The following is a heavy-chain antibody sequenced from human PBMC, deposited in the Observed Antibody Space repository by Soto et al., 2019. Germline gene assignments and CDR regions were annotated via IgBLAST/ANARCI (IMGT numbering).Heavy chain of an antibody. V-gene: IGHV1-69*13. D-gene: IGHD2-2*01. Sequence: SVNVSCKASGGTFSSCSISWVRQAPGQGLEWMGGIIPIFGTANYAQKFQGRVMITADESTSTAYMELSSLRSEDTAVYYCARWYCSSTSCYQDYYYGMDVWGQGTKVTVSS. CDR1: GGTFSSCS. J-gene: IGHJ6*02. CDR2: IIPIFGTA. CDR3: ARWYCSSTSCYQDYYYGMDV.